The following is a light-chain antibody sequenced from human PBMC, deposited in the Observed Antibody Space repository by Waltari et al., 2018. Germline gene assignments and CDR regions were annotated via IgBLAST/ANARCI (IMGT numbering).Light chain of an antibody. CDR3: QQSYSTRWT. V-gene: IGKV1-39*01. Sequence: CRTSQSIDIYLHWYQQKAGKAPRLLIYAATHLQNGVPSRFSGSGSETDFTLTISSLQPEDFATYYCQQSYSTRWTFGQGTVVELK. J-gene: IGKJ1*01. CDR2: AAT. CDR1: QSIDIY.